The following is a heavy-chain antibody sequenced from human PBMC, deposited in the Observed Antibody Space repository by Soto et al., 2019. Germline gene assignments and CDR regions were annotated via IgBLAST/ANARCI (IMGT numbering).Heavy chain of an antibody. J-gene: IGHJ5*02. Sequence: ASVKVSCKASGYTFTSYAMHWVRQAPGQRLEWMGWINAGNGNTKYSQKFQGRVTITRDTSASTAYMELSSLRSEDTAVYYCARLVPYYDFWSGDNWFDPWGQGTLVTVSS. CDR3: ARLVPYYDFWSGDNWFDP. D-gene: IGHD3-3*01. CDR1: GYTFTSYA. V-gene: IGHV1-3*01. CDR2: INAGNGNT.